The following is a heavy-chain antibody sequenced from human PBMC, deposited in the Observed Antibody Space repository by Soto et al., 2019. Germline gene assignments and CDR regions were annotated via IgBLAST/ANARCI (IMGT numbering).Heavy chain of an antibody. V-gene: IGHV3-53*01. D-gene: IGHD3-22*01. J-gene: IGHJ1*01. CDR3: ARDRVESGYPEYFQH. CDR2: IYSGGST. Sequence: EVRLVESGGGLIQPGGSLRLSCAASGFTVSSNYMSWVRQAPGKGLEWVSVIYSGGSTYYADSVKGRFTISRDNSKNTLYRQMNSLRAEDTAVYYCARDRVESGYPEYFQHWGQGTLVTVSS. CDR1: GFTVSSNY.